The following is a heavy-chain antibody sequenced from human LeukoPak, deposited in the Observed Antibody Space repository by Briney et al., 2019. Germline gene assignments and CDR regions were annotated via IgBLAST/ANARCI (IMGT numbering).Heavy chain of an antibody. D-gene: IGHD3-16*02. CDR3: ARGTAGYHSSYFDY. CDR1: GFTFDDYA. J-gene: IGHJ4*02. V-gene: IGHV3-9*01. Sequence: PGGSLRLSCAASGFTFDDYAMHWVRRAPGKGLEWVSGISWNSGSIGYADSVKGRFTISRDNAKNSLYLQMNSLRAEDTALYYCARGTAGYHSSYFDYWGQGTLVTVSS. CDR2: ISWNSGSI.